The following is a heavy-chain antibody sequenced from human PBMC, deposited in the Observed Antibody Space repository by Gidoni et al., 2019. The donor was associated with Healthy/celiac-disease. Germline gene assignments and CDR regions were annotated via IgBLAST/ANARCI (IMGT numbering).Heavy chain of an antibody. Sequence: QLQLQESGSGLVKPSQTLSLTCAVSGGSICSGGYSWSWIRQPPGKGLEWIGYIYHSGSTYYNPSLKSRVTISVDRSKNQFSLKLSSVTAADTAVYYCARAVRTTVPYYFDYWGQGTLVTVSS. CDR1: GGSICSGGYS. CDR2: IYHSGST. CDR3: ARAVRTTVPYYFDY. J-gene: IGHJ4*02. D-gene: IGHD4-17*01. V-gene: IGHV4-30-2*01.